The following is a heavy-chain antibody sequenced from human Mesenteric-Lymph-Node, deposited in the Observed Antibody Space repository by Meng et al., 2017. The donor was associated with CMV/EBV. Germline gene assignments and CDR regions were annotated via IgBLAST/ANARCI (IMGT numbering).Heavy chain of an antibody. CDR3: ARDYRSSSGNVFDY. CDR2: ITSRSTYI. D-gene: IGHD6-6*01. V-gene: IGHV3-21*01. CDR1: GFSFSDYS. Sequence: GESLKISCEASGFSFSDYSMNWVRQAPGKGLEWVSSITSRSTYIYNADSVKGRFTISRDNAKDSLYLQMNSLRAEDTAVYYCARDYRSSSGNVFDYWGQGTLVTVSS. J-gene: IGHJ4*02.